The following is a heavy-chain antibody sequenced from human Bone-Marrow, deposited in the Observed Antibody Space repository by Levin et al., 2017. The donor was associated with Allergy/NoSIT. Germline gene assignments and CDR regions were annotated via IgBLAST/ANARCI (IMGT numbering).Heavy chain of an antibody. J-gene: IGHJ6*02. V-gene: IGHV4-4*07. D-gene: IGHD6-19*01. CDR1: GGSISSYY. CDR2: IYTSGST. CDR3: ARQMKRWVAVAGTNYYGMDV. Sequence: SQTLSLTCTVSGGSISSYYWSWIRQPAGKGLEWIGRIYTSGSTNYNPPLKSRVTMSLDTSKNQFSLMLSSVTAANTAVYYWARQMKRWVAVAGTNYYGMDVWGQGTTVTVSS.